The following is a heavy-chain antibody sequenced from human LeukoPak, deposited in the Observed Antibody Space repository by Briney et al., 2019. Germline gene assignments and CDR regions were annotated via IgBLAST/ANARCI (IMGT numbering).Heavy chain of an antibody. V-gene: IGHV3-23*01. D-gene: IGHD3-9*01. CDR2: ISISSGTT. CDR1: GFTFSSYA. J-gene: IGHJ4*02. Sequence: GGSLRLSCAASGFTFSSYAMSWVRQAPGRGLEWVSAISISSGTTYYADSVKGRFTISRDNSKNTLYLQMDSLRAEDTAVYYCAKGLERYFDTFDYWGQGTLVTVST. CDR3: AKGLERYFDTFDY.